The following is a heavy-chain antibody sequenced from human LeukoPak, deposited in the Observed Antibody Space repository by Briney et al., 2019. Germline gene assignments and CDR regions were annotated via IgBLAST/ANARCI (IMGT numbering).Heavy chain of an antibody. Sequence: VRSLRLSCAASGVTFSSYGMHWVRQAPGKGLEWVAVIWYDGSNKYYADSVKGRFTISRDNSKNTLYLQMNSLRAEDTAVYYCAKVSPPIVVVPAAMDVWGQGTTVTVSS. J-gene: IGHJ6*02. CDR2: IWYDGSNK. CDR3: AKVSPPIVVVPAAMDV. D-gene: IGHD2-2*01. V-gene: IGHV3-33*06. CDR1: GVTFSSYG.